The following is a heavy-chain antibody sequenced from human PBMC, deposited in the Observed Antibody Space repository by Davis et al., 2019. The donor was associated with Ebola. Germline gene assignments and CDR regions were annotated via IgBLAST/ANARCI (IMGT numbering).Heavy chain of an antibody. CDR1: GYTFTSYG. D-gene: IGHD3-3*01. J-gene: IGHJ6*02. Sequence: ASVKVSCKASGYTFTSYGISWVRQAPGQGLEWMGWINPNSGGTNYAQKFQGWVTMTRDTSISTAYMELSSLRSEDTAVYYCARAPLSTIFGVVDGMDVWGQGTTVTVSS. CDR3: ARAPLSTIFGVVDGMDV. CDR2: INPNSGGT. V-gene: IGHV1-2*04.